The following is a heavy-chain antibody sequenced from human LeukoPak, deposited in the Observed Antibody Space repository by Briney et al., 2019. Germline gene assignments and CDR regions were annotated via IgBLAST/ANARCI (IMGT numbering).Heavy chain of an antibody. D-gene: IGHD1-14*01. V-gene: IGHV4-34*01. Sequence: TSETLSLTCAVYSGSFSDYYWSWIRQSPGKGLEWIGQINHSGSTAYKSSLKSRATISVDSSKNQFSLKLSSVTAADTAVYYCARGPNDSDHDFDYWGQGTLVTVSS. J-gene: IGHJ4*02. CDR3: ARGPNDSDHDFDY. CDR2: INHSGST. CDR1: SGSFSDYY.